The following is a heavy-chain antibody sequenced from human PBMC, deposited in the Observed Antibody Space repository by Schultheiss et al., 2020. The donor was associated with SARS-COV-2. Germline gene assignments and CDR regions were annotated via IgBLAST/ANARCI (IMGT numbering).Heavy chain of an antibody. J-gene: IGHJ4*02. CDR1: RFTFSSCC. CDR2: IQQDGSEK. D-gene: IGHD3-3*01. V-gene: IGHV3-7*01. CDR3: ARDYYDFWSGHSFDY. Sequence: GGSLRLSCAASRFTFSSCCMSWVRQAPGKGLEWVANIQQDGSEKYYVDSMKGRFTISRDNAKNSLYLQMNSLRAEDTAVYYCARDYYDFWSGHSFDYWGQGTLVTVSS.